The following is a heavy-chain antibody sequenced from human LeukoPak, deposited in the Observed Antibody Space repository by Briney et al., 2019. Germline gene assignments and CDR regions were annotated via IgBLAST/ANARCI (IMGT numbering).Heavy chain of an antibody. J-gene: IGHJ4*02. CDR3: ARHSGSYWY. CDR2: IYYTGST. Sequence: SETLSLTCTVSGGSISTYYWSWVRQPPGKGLEWIGYIYYTGSTNYNPSPKSRITISVDTSKNQFSLRLSSVTAADTAVYYCARHSGSYWYWGQGTLVTVSS. V-gene: IGHV4-59*08. D-gene: IGHD1-26*01. CDR1: GGSISTYY.